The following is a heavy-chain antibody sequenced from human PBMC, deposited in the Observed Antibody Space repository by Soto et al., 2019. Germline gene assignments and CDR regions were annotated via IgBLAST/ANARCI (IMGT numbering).Heavy chain of an antibody. CDR1: GGSVSSSNYY. CDR3: ARGGTRGSSFY. V-gene: IGHV4-61*01. Sequence: SETLSLTCTVSGGSVSSSNYYWTWIRQPPGKGLEWIGDIYYSGRTNDNPSLRSLVIISIDTSKNQFSLSLSSVTAADTAVYYCARGGTRGSSFYWGQGTLVTVSS. CDR2: IYYSGRT. D-gene: IGHD6-13*01. J-gene: IGHJ4*02.